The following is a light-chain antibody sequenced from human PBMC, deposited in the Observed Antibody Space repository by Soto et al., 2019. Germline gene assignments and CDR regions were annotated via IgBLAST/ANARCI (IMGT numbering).Light chain of an antibody. CDR1: HSISRW. V-gene: IGKV1-5*01. Sequence: DIQMTQSPATLSASVGDRVTITCRASHSISRWLTWYQQKPGKAPKLLIYEVSSLESGVPSRFSGSGSGTEFTLTIAGLQPDDFATYYCQQFNSYPITFGQGTRLDIK. J-gene: IGKJ5*01. CDR3: QQFNSYPIT. CDR2: EVS.